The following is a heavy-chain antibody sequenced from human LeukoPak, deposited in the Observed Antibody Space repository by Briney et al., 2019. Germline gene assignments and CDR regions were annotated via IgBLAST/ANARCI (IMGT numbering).Heavy chain of an antibody. V-gene: IGHV3-66*01. Sequence: GGSLRLSCAASGFTVSSNYMSWVRQAPEKGLEWVSVIYSGGSTYYADSVKGRFTISRNNSKNTLYLQMNSLRAEDTAVYYCARETVTMVRGVRWFDPWGQGTLVTVSS. D-gene: IGHD3-10*01. CDR3: ARETVTMVRGVRWFDP. CDR2: IYSGGST. CDR1: GFTVSSNY. J-gene: IGHJ5*02.